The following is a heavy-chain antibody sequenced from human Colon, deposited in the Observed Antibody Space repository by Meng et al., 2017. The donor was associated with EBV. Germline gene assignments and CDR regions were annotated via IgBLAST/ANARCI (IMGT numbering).Heavy chain of an antibody. CDR1: GGSISSGGFN. Sequence: QVQLQESGPGLVKPSQTLSRTRPVSGGSISSGGFNWSWIRQDPGKGLEWIGYIYYSGSTYYNPSLRRRVAISIDTSKNQFSLKLTSVTAADTAVYFCARTNYGDYNWFDPWGQGTLVTVSS. V-gene: IGHV4-31*02. J-gene: IGHJ5*02. D-gene: IGHD4-17*01. CDR3: ARTNYGDYNWFDP. CDR2: IYYSGST.